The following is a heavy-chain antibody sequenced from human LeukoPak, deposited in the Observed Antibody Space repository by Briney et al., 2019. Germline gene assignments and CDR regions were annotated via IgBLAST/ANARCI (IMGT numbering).Heavy chain of an antibody. CDR1: GGSISSYY. J-gene: IGHJ4*02. D-gene: IGHD6-19*01. Sequence: SETLSLTCTVSGGSISSYYWSWIRQPPGRGLEWIGYIYYSGRTNYNPSLKSRVTISIDTSKNQFSLKLSSVTAADTAVYYCARQVAGYYFDYWGQGTLVTVSS. V-gene: IGHV4-59*08. CDR3: ARQVAGYYFDY. CDR2: IYYSGRT.